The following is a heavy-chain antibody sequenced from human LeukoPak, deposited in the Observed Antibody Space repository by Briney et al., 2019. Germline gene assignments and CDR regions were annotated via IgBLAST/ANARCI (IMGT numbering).Heavy chain of an antibody. CDR2: IYHSGST. D-gene: IGHD2-2*01. CDR3: ARRYCSSTSCPIDY. V-gene: IGHV4-38-2*01. Sequence: PSETLSLTCAVSGYSISSGYYWGWIRQPPGKGLEWIGSIYHSGSTYYNPSLKSRVTISVDTSKSQFSLKLSSVTAADTAVYYCARRYCSSTSCPIDYWGQGTLVTVSS. J-gene: IGHJ4*02. CDR1: GYSISSGYY.